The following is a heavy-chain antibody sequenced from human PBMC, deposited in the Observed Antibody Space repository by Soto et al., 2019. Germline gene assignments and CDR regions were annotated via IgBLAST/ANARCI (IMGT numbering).Heavy chain of an antibody. J-gene: IGHJ4*02. D-gene: IGHD6-19*01. CDR1: GFTFSSYA. Sequence: PGGSLRLSCAASGFTFSSYAMSWVRQAPGKGLEWVETISSSGGSTYYADSVKVRFTISRENSKNTLYLQMNSLRAEDTAVYYCAKSRYTSGWVGDXWGQGTLVTVSX. CDR3: AKSRYTSGWVGDX. CDR2: ISSSGGST. V-gene: IGHV3-23*01.